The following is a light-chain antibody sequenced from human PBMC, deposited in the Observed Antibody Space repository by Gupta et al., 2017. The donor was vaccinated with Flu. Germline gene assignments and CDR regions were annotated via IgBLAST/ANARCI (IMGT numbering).Light chain of an antibody. CDR2: EVS. V-gene: IGLV2-14*01. Sequence: QSALTQPASVSGSPGQSITISCTGSSSDIGRYKYVSWYQQYPGNAPKLIIYEVSYRPSGVSSRFSASKSGDTDSLTITGLQAEDEADYYCGSSKGTSTLCVFGGGTKLTVL. CDR1: SSDIGRYKY. J-gene: IGLJ2*01. CDR3: GSSKGTSTLCV.